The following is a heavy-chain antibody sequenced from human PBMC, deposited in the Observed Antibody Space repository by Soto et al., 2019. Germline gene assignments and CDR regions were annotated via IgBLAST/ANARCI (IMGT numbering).Heavy chain of an antibody. CDR3: AREVRRVADTTVHNWFDP. D-gene: IGHD2-15*01. J-gene: IGHJ5*02. CDR1: GGSISSSNW. V-gene: IGHV4-4*02. CDR2: IYHSGST. Sequence: QVQLQESGPGLVKPSGTLSLTCAVSGGSISSSNWWSWVRQPPGKGLEWIGEIYHSGSTNYNPSLKSRVTISIDKSKNQFSLKLSSVTAADTAVYYCAREVRRVADTTVHNWFDPWGQGTLVTVSS.